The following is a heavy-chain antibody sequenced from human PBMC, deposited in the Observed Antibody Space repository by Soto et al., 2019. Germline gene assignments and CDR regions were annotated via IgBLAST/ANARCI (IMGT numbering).Heavy chain of an antibody. CDR2: NYHSGTT. J-gene: IGHJ4*02. CDR3: VREAYFGYEHAIDH. CDR1: GVTISTYN. Sequence: PSETLSLTCAVSGVTISTYNWSWIRQPPGKGLEWIGYNYHSGTTSYNPSLKSRVTISVDTSKNQFSLRPTSVTEANTAIYYCVREAYFGYEHAIDHWGQGTLVTVSS. D-gene: IGHD5-12*01. V-gene: IGHV4-59*01.